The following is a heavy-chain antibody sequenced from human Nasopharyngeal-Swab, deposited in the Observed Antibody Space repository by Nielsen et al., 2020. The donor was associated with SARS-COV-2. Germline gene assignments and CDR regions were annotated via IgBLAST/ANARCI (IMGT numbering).Heavy chain of an antibody. CDR1: GFTFSSYG. V-gene: IGHV3-33*01. CDR2: IWYDGSNK. D-gene: IGHD2-2*01. Sequence: GESLKISCAASGFTFSSYGMHWVRQAPGKGLEWVAVIWYDGSNKYYADSVKGRFTISRDNSKNTLYLQMNSLRAEDTAVYYCARAIYCGSTSCFGFDYWGQGTLVTVSS. CDR3: ARAIYCGSTSCFGFDY. J-gene: IGHJ4*02.